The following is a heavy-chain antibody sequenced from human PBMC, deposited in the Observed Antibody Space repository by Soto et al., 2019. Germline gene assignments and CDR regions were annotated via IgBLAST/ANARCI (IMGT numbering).Heavy chain of an antibody. J-gene: IGHJ1*01. CDR3: AKESGWHKYFQH. CDR2: ISGSGGST. D-gene: IGHD6-19*01. CDR1: EFTFSSYA. Sequence: GGSLRLSCAASEFTFSSYAMSWVRQAPGKGLEWVSAISGSGGSTYYPDSVKGRFTISRDNSKNTLYLQMNSLRAEDTAVYYCAKESGWHKYFQHWGQGTLVTVSS. V-gene: IGHV3-23*01.